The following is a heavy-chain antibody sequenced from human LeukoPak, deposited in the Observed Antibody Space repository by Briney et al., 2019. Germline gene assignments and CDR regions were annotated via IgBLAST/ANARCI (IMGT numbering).Heavy chain of an antibody. J-gene: IGHJ5*02. CDR2: ISTDGYTT. CDR3: VVGGSPGS. V-gene: IGHV3-74*01. Sequence: GGSLRLSCAASGLAFSAYKMHWVRQAPRKGLVWVSRISTDGYTTDYADFVQGRFTASRDNTKNTLSLEMNSLRAEDTAVYYCVVGGSPGSWGQGTLVTVSS. CDR1: GLAFSAYK. D-gene: IGHD2-15*01.